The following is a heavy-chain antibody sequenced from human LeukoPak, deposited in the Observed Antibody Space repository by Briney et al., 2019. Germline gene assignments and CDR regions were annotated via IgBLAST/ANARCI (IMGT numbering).Heavy chain of an antibody. Sequence: SVKVSCKASGGTFSSYAISWVRQAPGQGLEWMGGIIPIFGTANYAQKFQGRVTITADESTSTVYMELSSLRSEDTAVYYCATSGYDSHRAFDIWGQGTMVTVSS. CDR2: IIPIFGTA. V-gene: IGHV1-69*13. D-gene: IGHD5-12*01. CDR1: GGTFSSYA. J-gene: IGHJ3*02. CDR3: ATSGYDSHRAFDI.